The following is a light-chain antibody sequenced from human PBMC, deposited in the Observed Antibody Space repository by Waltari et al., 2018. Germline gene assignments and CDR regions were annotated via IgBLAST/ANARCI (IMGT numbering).Light chain of an antibody. CDR1: QSVLYSSNNNNY. V-gene: IGKV4-1*01. Sequence: DIVMTQSPDFLAVSPGERATINCKSSQSVLYSSNNNNYLAWYQQKPEQPPKLHIYRATTRESGVPDRFRCSASGTDFTLTISSLQPEDVAVYYCRQYYSAPHTFGQGTRVEIK. J-gene: IGKJ1*01. CDR2: RAT. CDR3: RQYYSAPHT.